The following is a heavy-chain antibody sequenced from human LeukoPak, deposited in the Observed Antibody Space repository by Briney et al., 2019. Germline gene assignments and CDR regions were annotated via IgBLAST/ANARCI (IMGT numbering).Heavy chain of an antibody. CDR1: GGSISSSSYY. D-gene: IGHD6-13*01. V-gene: IGHV4-39*07. CDR3: ARGRAAAGLFDY. CDR2: IYYSGST. Sequence: SETLSLTCTVSGGSISSSSYYWGWIRQPPGKGLEWIGSIYYSGSTNYNPSLKSRVTISVDTSKNQFSLKLSSVTAADTAVYFCARGRAAAGLFDYWGQGTLVTVSS. J-gene: IGHJ4*02.